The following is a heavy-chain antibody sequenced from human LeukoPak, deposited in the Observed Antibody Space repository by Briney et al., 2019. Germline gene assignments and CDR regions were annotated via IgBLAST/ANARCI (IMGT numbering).Heavy chain of an antibody. Sequence: GGSLRLSCAASGFTFSSYAMSWVRQAPGKGLEWVSAISGSGGSTYYADSVKGRFTISRDNSKNTLYLQMSSLRAEDTAVYYCAKGDHYYDTSGDYYMDVWGKGTTVTVSS. J-gene: IGHJ6*03. CDR2: ISGSGGST. CDR1: GFTFSSYA. CDR3: AKGDHYYDTSGDYYMDV. V-gene: IGHV3-23*01. D-gene: IGHD3-22*01.